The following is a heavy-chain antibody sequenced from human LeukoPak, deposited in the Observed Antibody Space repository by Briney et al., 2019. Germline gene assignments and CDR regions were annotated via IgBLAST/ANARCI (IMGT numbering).Heavy chain of an antibody. CDR1: GGSITSYY. Sequence: PSETLSLTCSVSGGSITSYYWSWIRQPPGKGLEWVGSIYYSGSTYYNPSLKSRVTLSVDTSKNQFSLKLSSVTAADTAVYYCARLYGSGSYFLTPLDYWGQGTLVTVSS. CDR3: ARLYGSGSYFLTPLDY. J-gene: IGHJ4*02. D-gene: IGHD3-10*01. CDR2: IYYSGST. V-gene: IGHV4-59*08.